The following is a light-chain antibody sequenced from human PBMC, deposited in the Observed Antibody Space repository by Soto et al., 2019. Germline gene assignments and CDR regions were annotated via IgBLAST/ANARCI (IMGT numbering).Light chain of an antibody. J-gene: IGKJ5*01. CDR3: QQYNTYST. Sequence: EIVMTQSPSTLSVSPGERATLSCRASQSVSILLAWYQQKPGQAPRLLIFDASARAVDIPGRFSGSKSGTEFTLTISSLQPEDFATYYCQQYNTYSTFGQGTRLEI. V-gene: IGKV3D-15*01. CDR1: QSVSIL. CDR2: DAS.